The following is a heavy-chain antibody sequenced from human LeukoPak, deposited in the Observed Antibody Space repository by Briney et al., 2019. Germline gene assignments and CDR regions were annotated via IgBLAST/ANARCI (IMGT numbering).Heavy chain of an antibody. Sequence: PGRSLRLSCAASGFTFSSYGMHWVRQAPGKGLEWVAVIWYDGGNKYYADSVKGRFTISRDNSKNTLYLQMNSLRAEDTAVYYCARGRYYDSSGYPVDYWGQGTLVTVSS. V-gene: IGHV3-33*01. D-gene: IGHD3-22*01. CDR3: ARGRYYDSSGYPVDY. J-gene: IGHJ4*02. CDR1: GFTFSSYG. CDR2: IWYDGGNK.